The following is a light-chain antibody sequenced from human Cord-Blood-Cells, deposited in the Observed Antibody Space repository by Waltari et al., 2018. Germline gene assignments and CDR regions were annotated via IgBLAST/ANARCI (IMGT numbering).Light chain of an antibody. CDR1: SGSIASNY. Sequence: NFMLTQPHSVSESPGKTVTISCTRSSGSIASNYVQWYQQRPGSAPTPVNYEDNHRPSAVPDRFSGSIDSSSNSASLTISGLKTEDEADYYCQSYDSSNWVFGGGTKLTVL. CDR3: QSYDSSNWV. CDR2: EDN. J-gene: IGLJ3*02. V-gene: IGLV6-57*03.